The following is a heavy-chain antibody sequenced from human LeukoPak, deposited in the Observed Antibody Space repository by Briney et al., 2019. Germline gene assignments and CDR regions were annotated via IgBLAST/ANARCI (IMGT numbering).Heavy chain of an antibody. V-gene: IGHV4-34*01. CDR2: INHSGST. CDR3: ARGKTRFQH. CDR1: GGSFSGYY. J-gene: IGHJ1*01. D-gene: IGHD1/OR15-1a*01. Sequence: PSETLSLTCAVYGGSFSGYYWSWVRQPPGKGLEWIGEINHSGSTNYNPSLKSRVTISVDTSKNQFSLKLSSVTAADTAVYYCARGKTRFQHWGQGTLVTVSS.